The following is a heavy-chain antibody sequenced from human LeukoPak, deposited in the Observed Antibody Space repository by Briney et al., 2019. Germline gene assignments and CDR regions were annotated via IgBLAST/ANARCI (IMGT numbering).Heavy chain of an antibody. CDR3: TRDYGDYKLDY. CDR1: GFSFGDYA. V-gene: IGHV3-49*04. D-gene: IGHD4-17*01. CDR2: IRSKAYGGTT. J-gene: IGHJ4*02. Sequence: GGSLRLSCTASGFSFGDYAMSWVRQAPGKGLEWVGFIRSKAYGGTTEYAASVKGRFTISRDDSKSIAYLQMNSLKTEDTAVYYCTRDYGDYKLDYWGQGTLVTASS.